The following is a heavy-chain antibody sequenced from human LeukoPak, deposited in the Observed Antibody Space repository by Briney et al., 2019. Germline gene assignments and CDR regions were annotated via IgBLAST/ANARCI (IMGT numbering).Heavy chain of an antibody. Sequence: SVTLSLTCTVSGGSVRSGDYFWSWIRQSPGKGLEWIGYIYFRGNTKYSPALESRVTISEDPSKNQFSLRLTSLTAADTAVYYCARVDWWFDIMTGWPAITNNGMDVWGQGTSVIVSS. D-gene: IGHD3-9*01. CDR2: IYFRGNT. CDR1: GGSVRSGDYF. CDR3: ARVDWWFDIMTGWPAITNNGMDV. J-gene: IGHJ6*02. V-gene: IGHV4-61*08.